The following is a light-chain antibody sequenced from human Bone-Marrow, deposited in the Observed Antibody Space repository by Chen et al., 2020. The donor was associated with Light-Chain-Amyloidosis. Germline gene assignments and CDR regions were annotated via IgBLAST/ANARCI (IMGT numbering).Light chain of an antibody. CDR1: QTISSNY. Sequence: EIVLTQSPGTLSLSPGEGANLSCRASQTISSNYLTWYQQKFGQAPRLLIYGSSSRATGIPDRFTGSGSGTDCTLTFNRLEPEDFAMYSCQQYGTSPLTFGGGTKVEIK. V-gene: IGKV3-20*01. CDR3: QQYGTSPLT. J-gene: IGKJ4*01. CDR2: GSS.